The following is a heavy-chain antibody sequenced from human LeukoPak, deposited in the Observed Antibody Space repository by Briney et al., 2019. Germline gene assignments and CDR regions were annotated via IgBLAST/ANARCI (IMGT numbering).Heavy chain of an antibody. CDR1: GFTFDDYA. Sequence: SGRSLRLSCAASGFTFDDYAMYWVRQAPGKGLEWVSGISWNSGSIGYADSVKGRFTISRDNAKSSLYLQMNSLRAEDTALYYCAKGGSAWIQLLSYWGQGTRVTVSS. V-gene: IGHV3-9*01. D-gene: IGHD5-18*01. CDR2: ISWNSGSI. CDR3: AKGGSAWIQLLSY. J-gene: IGHJ4*02.